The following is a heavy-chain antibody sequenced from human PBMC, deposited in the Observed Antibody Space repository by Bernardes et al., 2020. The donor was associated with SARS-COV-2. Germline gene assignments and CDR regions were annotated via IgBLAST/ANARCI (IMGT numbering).Heavy chain of an antibody. V-gene: IGHV1-2*02. CDR1: GYTFTGYY. CDR3: ARDYYASGSPFDY. Sequence: ASVKFSCKASGYTFTGYYIHWVRQAPGQGLEWMGWINPNSGGTTYAQKFQGRVTMTRDTSVITAYMELSRLTSDDTAIYYCARDYYASGSPFDYWGQGTLVTVSS. J-gene: IGHJ4*02. CDR2: INPNSGGT. D-gene: IGHD3-10*01.